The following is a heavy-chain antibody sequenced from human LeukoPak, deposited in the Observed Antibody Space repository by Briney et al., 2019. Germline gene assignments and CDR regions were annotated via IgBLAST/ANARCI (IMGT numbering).Heavy chain of an antibody. CDR3: AKDRHDYGDY. V-gene: IGHV3-23*01. J-gene: IGHJ4*02. CDR1: GFTFSNYA. Sequence: PGGSLRLSCAASGFTFSNYAMSWVRQARGKGLEWVSGITDRLDEVYYADSVKGRFTISRDNSKNTLYLQMNSLRAEDTAVYYCAKDRHDYGDYWGQGTLVTVSS. CDR2: ITDRLDEV. D-gene: IGHD6-6*01.